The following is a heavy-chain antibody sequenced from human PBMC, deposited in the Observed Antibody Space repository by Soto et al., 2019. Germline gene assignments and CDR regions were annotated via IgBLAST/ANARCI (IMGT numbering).Heavy chain of an antibody. Sequence: QDQLVQSGAEVKKPGSSVKVSCKAFGGPFSSHTFSWVRQAPGQGLEWMGRIIPALGTTTYAQKFQGRVTITADESVTTVYMELNSLRTEDTAVYYCARPDFGAYWYFDLWGRGTVVTVSS. CDR3: ARPDFGAYWYFDL. CDR1: GGPFSSHT. CDR2: IIPALGTT. J-gene: IGHJ2*01. D-gene: IGHD4-17*01. V-gene: IGHV1-69*08.